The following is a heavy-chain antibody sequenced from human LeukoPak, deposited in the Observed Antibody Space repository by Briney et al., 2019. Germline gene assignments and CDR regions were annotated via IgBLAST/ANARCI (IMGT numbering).Heavy chain of an antibody. CDR3: ARGPTRNYFDY. J-gene: IGHJ4*02. CDR2: IYYSGTT. Sequence: SETLSLTCTVSGGTISRYYWSWLRQPPGKGLEWIGYIYYSGTTNYNPSLKSRVTISVDTSKNQFSLKLSSVTAADTAVYYCARGPTRNYFDYWGQGTLVTVSS. V-gene: IGHV4-59*01. CDR1: GGTISRYY.